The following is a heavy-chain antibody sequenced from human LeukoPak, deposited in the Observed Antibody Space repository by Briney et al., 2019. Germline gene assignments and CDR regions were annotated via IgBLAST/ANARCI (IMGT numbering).Heavy chain of an antibody. CDR1: GGSISSYY. CDR2: IYYSGST. J-gene: IGHJ3*02. CDR3: ARESGATTDLGAIAAKDAFDI. Sequence: SETLSLTCTVSGGSISSYYWSWIRQPPGKGLEWIGYIYYSGSTNYNPSLKSRVTISVDTSKNQFSLKLSSVTAADTAVYYCARESGATTDLGAIAAKDAFDIWGQGTMVTVSS. V-gene: IGHV4-59*01. D-gene: IGHD2-15*01.